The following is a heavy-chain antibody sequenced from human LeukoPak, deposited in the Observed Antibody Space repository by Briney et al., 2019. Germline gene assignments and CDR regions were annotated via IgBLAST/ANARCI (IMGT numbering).Heavy chain of an antibody. J-gene: IGHJ3*02. CDR3: ASHCSGGSCYGAFHAFDI. Sequence: ASVKVSCKASGYTFTNYYMHWVRQAPGQGLEWMGIINPSGGSTSYAQKFQGRVTMTRDTSTNTVYMELSSLRSEDTAVYYCASHCSGGSCYGAFHAFDIWGQGTMVTVSS. D-gene: IGHD2-15*01. V-gene: IGHV1-46*01. CDR1: GYTFTNYY. CDR2: INPSGGST.